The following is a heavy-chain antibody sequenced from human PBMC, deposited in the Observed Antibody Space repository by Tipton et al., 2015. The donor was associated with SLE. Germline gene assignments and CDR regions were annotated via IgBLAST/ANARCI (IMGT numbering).Heavy chain of an antibody. J-gene: IGHJ4*02. V-gene: IGHV4-39*07. D-gene: IGHD6-13*01. CDR2: IYYSGST. Sequence: TLSLTCTVSGGSISSSSYYWGWIRQPPGKGLEWIGYIYYSGSTYYNPSLKSRVTISVDTSKNQFSLKLSSVTAADTAVYYCARELGAAAGTDYWGQGTLVTVSS. CDR1: GGSISSSSYY. CDR3: ARELGAAAGTDY.